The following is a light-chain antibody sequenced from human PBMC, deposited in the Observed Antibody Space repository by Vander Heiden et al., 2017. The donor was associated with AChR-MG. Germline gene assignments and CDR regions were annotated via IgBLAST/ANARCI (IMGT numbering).Light chain of an antibody. V-gene: IGKV3-11*01. J-gene: IGKJ1*01. CDR3: HQRERWPWT. CDR1: QTVPRK. CDR2: DVS. Sequence: DIVLTQSPDTLSLSLGERAALSCRASQTVPRKLAWYQQRPGQAPTLLIADVSTRGTGVPDRFSGSGSGTDFILAISSLEPEDAAVYFCHQRERWPWTFGRGTKIEI.